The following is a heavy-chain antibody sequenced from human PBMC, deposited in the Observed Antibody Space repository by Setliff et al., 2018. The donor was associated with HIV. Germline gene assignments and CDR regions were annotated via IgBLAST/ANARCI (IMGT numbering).Heavy chain of an antibody. J-gene: IGHJ3*02. D-gene: IGHD3-22*01. Sequence: ASVKVSCKASGGTFSSYAISWVRQAPGQGLEWMGWISAYNGNTNYAQKLQGRVTMTTDTSTSTAYMELRSLRSDDTAVYYCARMIVLSASSPPNAFDIWGQGTMVTVAS. CDR2: ISAYNGNT. CDR1: GGTFSSYA. CDR3: ARMIVLSASSPPNAFDI. V-gene: IGHV1-18*01.